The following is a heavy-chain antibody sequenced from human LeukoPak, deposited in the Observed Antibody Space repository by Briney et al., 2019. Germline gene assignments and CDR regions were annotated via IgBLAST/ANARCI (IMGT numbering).Heavy chain of an antibody. CDR1: GYTFTSYY. D-gene: IGHD1-26*01. Sequence: ASVKVSCKASGYTFTSYYMHWVRQAPGQGLEWMGISNPSGGSTSYAQKFQGRVTMTRDTSTSTVYMELSSLRSEDTAVYYCARDLALVRDGGSFDYYYYMDVWGKGTTVTVSS. V-gene: IGHV1-46*01. CDR3: ARDLALVRDGGSFDYYYYMDV. J-gene: IGHJ6*03. CDR2: SNPSGGST.